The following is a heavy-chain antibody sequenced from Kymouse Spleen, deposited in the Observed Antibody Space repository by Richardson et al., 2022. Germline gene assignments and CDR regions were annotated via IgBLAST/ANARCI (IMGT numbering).Heavy chain of an antibody. V-gene: IGHV4-34*01. Sequence: QVQLQQWGAGLLKPSETLSLTCAVYGGSFSGYYWSWIRQPPGKGLEWIGEINHSGSTNYNPSLKSRVTISVDTSKNQFSLKLSSVTAADTAVYYCAREGIITGTSFVNWGQGTLVTVSS. CDR2: INHSGST. CDR3: AREGIITGTSFVN. J-gene: IGHJ4*02. CDR1: GGSFSGYY. D-gene: IGHD1-7*01.